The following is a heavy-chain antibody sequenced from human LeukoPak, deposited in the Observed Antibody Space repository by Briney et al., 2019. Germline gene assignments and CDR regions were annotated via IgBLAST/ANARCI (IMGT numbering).Heavy chain of an antibody. CDR1: GFTFSSYW. D-gene: IGHD6-13*01. Sequence: TGGSLRLSCAASGFTFSSYWMRWVRQAPGKGLEWVANIKQDGSEKYYVDSVKGRFTISRDNAKNSLYLQMNSLRAEDTAVYYCARDPGIAAAGTTPSDYWGQGTLVTVSS. CDR2: IKQDGSEK. J-gene: IGHJ4*02. CDR3: ARDPGIAAAGTTPSDY. V-gene: IGHV3-7*03.